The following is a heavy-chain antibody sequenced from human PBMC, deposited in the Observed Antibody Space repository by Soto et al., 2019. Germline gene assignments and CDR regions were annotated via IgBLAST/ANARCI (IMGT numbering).Heavy chain of an antibody. J-gene: IGHJ4*02. CDR2: IYHSGST. D-gene: IGHD2-15*01. CDR1: GGSISSGGYS. Sequence: QLQLQESGSGLVKPSQTLSLTCAVSGGSISSGGYSWSWIRQPPGKGLEWIGYIYHSGSTYYNPSLKSRVTISVDRSKNQFSLKLSSVTAADTAVYYCARARSWGGNGGFDYWGQGTLVTVSS. V-gene: IGHV4-30-2*01. CDR3: ARARSWGGNGGFDY.